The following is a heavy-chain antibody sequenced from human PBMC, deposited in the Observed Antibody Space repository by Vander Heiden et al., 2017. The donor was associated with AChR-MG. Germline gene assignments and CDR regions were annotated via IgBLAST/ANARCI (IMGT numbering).Heavy chain of an antibody. V-gene: IGHV3-7*01. D-gene: IGHD3-3*01. J-gene: IGHJ4*02. CDR3: ASLTLTDHTIFGVAPPDY. CDR2: IKQDGSEK. Sequence: EVQLVESGGGLVQPGGSLRLSCAAPGFTFSSYWVSWVRQAPGKGLEWVANIKQDGSEKYYVDSVKGRFTISRDNAKNSLYLQMNSLRAEDTAVYYCASLTLTDHTIFGVAPPDYWGQGTLVTVSS. CDR1: GFTFSSYW.